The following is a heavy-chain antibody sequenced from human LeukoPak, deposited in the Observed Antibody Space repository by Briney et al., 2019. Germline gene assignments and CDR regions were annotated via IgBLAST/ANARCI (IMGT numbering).Heavy chain of an antibody. J-gene: IGHJ4*02. CDR3: ARYYGSGRYPPDY. V-gene: IGHV1-2*02. D-gene: IGHD3-10*01. Sequence: ASVKVSRKASGYTFTGYYMHWVRQAPGQGLEWMGWINPNSGGTNYAQKFQGRVTMTRDTSISTAYMELSRLRSDDTAVYYCARYYGSGRYPPDYWGQGTLVTVSS. CDR2: INPNSGGT. CDR1: GYTFTGYY.